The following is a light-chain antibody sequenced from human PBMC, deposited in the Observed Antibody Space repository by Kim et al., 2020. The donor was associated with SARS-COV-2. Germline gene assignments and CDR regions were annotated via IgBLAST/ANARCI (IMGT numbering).Light chain of an antibody. Sequence: DIVMTQSPDSLAVSLGERATINCKSSQSVLYNSNNKNHLAWYQQKPGQPPKLVIYWASTRESGVPDRLSGGGSGTDFTLTISSLQAEDVAIYYCQQYHSAPFTFGQGTKLEIK. CDR1: QSVLYNSNNKNH. J-gene: IGKJ2*01. CDR3: QQYHSAPFT. V-gene: IGKV4-1*01. CDR2: WAS.